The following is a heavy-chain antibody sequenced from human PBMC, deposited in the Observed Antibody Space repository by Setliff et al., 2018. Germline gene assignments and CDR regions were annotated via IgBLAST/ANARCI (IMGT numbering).Heavy chain of an antibody. CDR3: ARDRGGTNPWFDF. J-gene: IGHJ5*01. CDR1: GFIFDEYA. V-gene: IGHV3-53*01. D-gene: IGHD3-10*01. CDR2: IYNIGET. Sequence: PGGSLRLSCAASGFIFDEYAMHWVRQAPGKGLEWVSVIYNIGETRYADSVKGRFTISRDKSKNTLYLHLSSLRVEDTATYYCARDRGGTNPWFDFWGQGTQVTVSS.